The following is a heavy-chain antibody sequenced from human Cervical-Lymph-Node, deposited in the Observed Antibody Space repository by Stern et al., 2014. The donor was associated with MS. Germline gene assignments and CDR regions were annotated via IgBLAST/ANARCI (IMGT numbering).Heavy chain of an antibody. CDR2: VKQDGREV. CDR3: TSSLTGLDY. V-gene: IGHV3-7*03. CDR1: GFTFSTYW. J-gene: IGHJ4*02. Sequence: EVQLLESGGGLVQPGGSLRLSCAASGFTFSTYWMSWVRQAPGKGLEWVAHVKQDGREVYYVDSVKGRFTISRDNARDSLYLQMNSLRAEDTALYYCTSSLTGLDYWGQGTLVTVSS. D-gene: IGHD7-27*01.